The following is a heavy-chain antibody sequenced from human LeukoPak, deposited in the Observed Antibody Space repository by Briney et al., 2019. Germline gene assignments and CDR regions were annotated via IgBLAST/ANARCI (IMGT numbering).Heavy chain of an antibody. Sequence: SETLSLTCTVSGGSIRSYWSWIRQPAGKGLEWIGRIYTSGSTNYNPSLKSRVTISVDTSKNQFSLKLSSVTAADTAVYYCARGVTGGAFDIWGQGTMVTVSS. V-gene: IGHV4-4*07. CDR3: ARGVTGGAFDI. CDR2: IYTSGST. D-gene: IGHD2-21*02. CDR1: GGSIRSY. J-gene: IGHJ3*02.